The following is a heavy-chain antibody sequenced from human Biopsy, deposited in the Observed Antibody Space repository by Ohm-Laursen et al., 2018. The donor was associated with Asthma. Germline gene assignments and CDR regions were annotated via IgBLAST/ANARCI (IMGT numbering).Heavy chain of an antibody. CDR1: GFTFSTSW. CDR3: ARSPYYYGLLGPTRGFGVYAV. D-gene: IGHD3-10*01. J-gene: IGHJ3*01. V-gene: IGHV4-34*01. Sequence: LSCAASGFTFSTSWMTWIRQPPGKGLEWIGEINHRGSTNYNPSLKSRVTLSVDTSKNQFSVKLRSVTAADTAVYYCARSPYYYGLLGPTRGFGVYAVWGHGTLVTVSS. CDR2: INHRGST.